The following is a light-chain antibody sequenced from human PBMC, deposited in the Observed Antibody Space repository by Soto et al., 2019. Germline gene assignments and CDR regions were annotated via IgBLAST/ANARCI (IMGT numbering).Light chain of an antibody. CDR1: QSVSSY. CDR3: QQYNNWPQT. V-gene: IGKV3D-15*01. Sequence: EIVLTQSPGTLSLAPGERATLSCRASQSVSSYLAWYQQKPGQAPRLLIYDASNRATGIPARFSGSGSGTEFTLTISSLQSEDFAVYYCQQYNNWPQTFGQGTKVDI. J-gene: IGKJ1*01. CDR2: DAS.